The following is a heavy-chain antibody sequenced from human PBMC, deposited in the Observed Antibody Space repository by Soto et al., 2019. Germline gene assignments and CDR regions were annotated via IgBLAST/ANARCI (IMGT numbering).Heavy chain of an antibody. Sequence: SVPRSLPCTVSGGSISSGDYYWSWIRQPPGKGMEWIGYIYYSGSTYYNPSLKSRVTISVDTSKNQFSLKLSSVTAADTAVYYCARNSLTMIVGIDYWGQGTLVTVAS. J-gene: IGHJ4*02. CDR3: ARNSLTMIVGIDY. CDR1: GGSISSGDYY. CDR2: IYYSGST. V-gene: IGHV4-30-4*01. D-gene: IGHD3-22*01.